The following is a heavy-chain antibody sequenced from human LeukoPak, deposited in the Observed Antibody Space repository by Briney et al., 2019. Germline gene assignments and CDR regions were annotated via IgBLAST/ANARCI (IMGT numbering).Heavy chain of an antibody. CDR1: GYTFTSYY. CDR3: ARGISSGWYGSYYMDV. D-gene: IGHD6-19*01. V-gene: IGHV1-18*04. J-gene: IGHJ6*03. Sequence: ASVKVSCKASGYTFTSYYMYWVRQAPGQGLEWMGWISAYNGNTNYAQKLQGRVTMTTDTSTSTAYMELRSLRSDDTAVYYCARGISSGWYGSYYMDVWGKGTTVTVSS. CDR2: ISAYNGNT.